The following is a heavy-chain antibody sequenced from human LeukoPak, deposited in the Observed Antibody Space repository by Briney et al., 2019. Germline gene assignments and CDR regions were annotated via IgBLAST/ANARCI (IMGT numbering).Heavy chain of an antibody. Sequence: SVKVSCKASGFAFSSSAMQWMRQASGQRLEWIGWIVVGSSDTKYAQKFQERVTITRDMSTSTAYMELSSLRSEDTAVYYCAAGPSYSLYYYYNMDVWGKGTTVTVSS. V-gene: IGHV1-58*02. CDR1: GFAFSSSA. CDR3: AAGPSYSLYYYYNMDV. J-gene: IGHJ6*03. CDR2: IVVGSSDT. D-gene: IGHD2-15*01.